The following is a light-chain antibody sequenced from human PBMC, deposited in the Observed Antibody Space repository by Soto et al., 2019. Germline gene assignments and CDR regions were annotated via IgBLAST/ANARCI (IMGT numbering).Light chain of an antibody. CDR1: QSISSSF. V-gene: IGKV3-20*01. J-gene: IGKJ2*01. CDR3: QLYGSSPPRYT. CDR2: GAS. Sequence: EIVLTQSPGTLSLSPGERATLSCRASQSISSSFFAWYQQKPGQAPRLLIYGASSRATGIPDRFSGSGSGTDFTLTISRLEPEDFAVYFCQLYGSSPPRYTFAQGTKLEIK.